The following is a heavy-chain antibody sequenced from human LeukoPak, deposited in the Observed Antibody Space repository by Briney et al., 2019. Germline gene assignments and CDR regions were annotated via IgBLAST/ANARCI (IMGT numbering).Heavy chain of an antibody. CDR2: ISSSSSYI. CDR1: GFTFSSYS. V-gene: IGHV3-21*01. D-gene: IGHD3-9*01. Sequence: GGSLRLSCAASGFTFSSYSMNWVRQAPGKGLEWVSSISSSSSYIYYADSVKGRFTISRDNAKNSLYLQMNSLRAEYTAVYYCAVVPLNTRNYDILTGYYFDYWGQGTLVTVSS. CDR3: AVVPLNTRNYDILTGYYFDY. J-gene: IGHJ4*02.